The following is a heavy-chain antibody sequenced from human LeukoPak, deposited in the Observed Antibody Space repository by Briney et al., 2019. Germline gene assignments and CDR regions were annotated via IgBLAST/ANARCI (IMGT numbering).Heavy chain of an antibody. V-gene: IGHV3-33*01. D-gene: IGHD3-9*01. J-gene: IGHJ3*02. CDR3: ARSRVFLTWATGAFDI. Sequence: PGGSLRLSCAASGFTFSSYGMHWVRQAPGKGLEWVAVIWYDGSNKYYADSVKGRFTISRGNSKNTLYLQMNRLRAEDTAVYYCARSRVFLTWATGAFDIWGQGTMVAVSS. CDR2: IWYDGSNK. CDR1: GFTFSSYG.